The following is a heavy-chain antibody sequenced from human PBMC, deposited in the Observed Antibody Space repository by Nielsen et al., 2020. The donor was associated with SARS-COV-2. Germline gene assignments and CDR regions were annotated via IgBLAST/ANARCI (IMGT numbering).Heavy chain of an antibody. V-gene: IGHV3-7*03. D-gene: IGHD2-21*01. CDR2: INPDGTEK. CDR1: GFTFSSYI. CDR3: ARVDSTRVFAILHWFDP. J-gene: IGHJ5*02. Sequence: GESLKISCAASGFTFSSYIMYWVRQAPGKGLEWVANINPDGTEKNYVDSVKGRFTISRDNAKNSLSLQMSTLRVEDTAVYYCARVDSTRVFAILHWFDPWGRGPWSPSPQ.